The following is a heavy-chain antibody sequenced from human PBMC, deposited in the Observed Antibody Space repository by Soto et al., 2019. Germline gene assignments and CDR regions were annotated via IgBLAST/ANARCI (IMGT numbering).Heavy chain of an antibody. D-gene: IGHD2-2*01. Sequence: LETLSLTCAVYGGSFSGYYWTWIRQSPEKGLEWIGEVNHSGTTYYNPSLKTRVTISVHTPKNQFSLKMSSVTAADTAVYYCARGIGYCSSINCYSSRRLRFDSWSQGTLVTVSS. CDR2: VNHSGTT. CDR1: GGSFSGYY. CDR3: ARGIGYCSSINCYSSRRLRFDS. J-gene: IGHJ4*02. V-gene: IGHV4-34*01.